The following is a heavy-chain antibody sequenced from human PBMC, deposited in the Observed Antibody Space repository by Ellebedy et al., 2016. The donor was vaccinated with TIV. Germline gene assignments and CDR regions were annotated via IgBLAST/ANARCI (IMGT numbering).Heavy chain of an antibody. D-gene: IGHD3-22*01. Sequence: GESLKISCAASGFTFNNYAMSWVRQAPGKGLEWVSTISHTGSRTYYADSVEGRFIISRDNSKRTLFLQMNSLRAEDTALYYCAKGRGGGSDSSAPRYYFDYWGLGTLVTVSS. CDR1: GFTFNNYA. J-gene: IGHJ4*02. V-gene: IGHV3-23*01. CDR3: AKGRGGGSDSSAPRYYFDY. CDR2: ISHTGSRT.